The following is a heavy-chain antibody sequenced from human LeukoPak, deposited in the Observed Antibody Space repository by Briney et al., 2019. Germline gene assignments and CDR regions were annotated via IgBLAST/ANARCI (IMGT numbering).Heavy chain of an antibody. D-gene: IGHD3-22*01. V-gene: IGHV1-2*02. Sequence: ASVKVSCKASGYTFTGYYMHWVRHAPGQGLEWKGWINPNSGGTNYAQKFQGRVTMTRDTSISTAYMELSRLRSDDTAVYYCARSHYYDSSGYYPLEIDYWGQGTLVTVSS. CDR2: INPNSGGT. CDR3: ARSHYYDSSGYYPLEIDY. CDR1: GYTFTGYY. J-gene: IGHJ4*02.